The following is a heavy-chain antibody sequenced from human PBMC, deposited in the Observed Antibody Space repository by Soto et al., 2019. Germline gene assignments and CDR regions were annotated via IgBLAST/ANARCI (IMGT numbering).Heavy chain of an antibody. CDR3: AKDSIWSGYSEAFDY. V-gene: IGHV3-9*01. J-gene: IGHJ4*02. CDR2: ISWNSGSI. CDR1: GFTFDDYA. D-gene: IGHD3-3*01. Sequence: EVQLVESGGGLVQPGRSLRLSCAASGFTFDDYAMHWVRQAPGKGLEWVSGISWNSGSIGYADSVKGRFTISRDNAKNSLYLQMNSLRAEDTALYYCAKDSIWSGYSEAFDYWGQGTLVTVSS.